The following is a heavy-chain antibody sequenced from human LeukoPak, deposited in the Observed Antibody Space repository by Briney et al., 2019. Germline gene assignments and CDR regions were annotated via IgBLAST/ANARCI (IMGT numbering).Heavy chain of an antibody. V-gene: IGHV3-43*01. CDR2: ISWDGGST. D-gene: IGHD3-3*01. Sequence: GGSLRLSCAASGFTFDDYTMHWVRQAPGKGLEWVSLISWDGGSTYYADSVKGRFTISRDNSKNSLYLQMNSLRTEDTALYYCARAGYDFWSGYFFDYWGQGALVTVSS. CDR3: ARAGYDFWSGYFFDY. J-gene: IGHJ4*02. CDR1: GFTFDDYT.